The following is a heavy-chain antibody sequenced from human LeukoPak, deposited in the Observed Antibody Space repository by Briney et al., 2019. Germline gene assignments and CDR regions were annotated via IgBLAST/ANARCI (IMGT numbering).Heavy chain of an antibody. CDR2: ISGSGGST. J-gene: IGHJ4*02. Sequence: GGSLRLSCAASGFTFSSYGMHWVRQAPGKGLDWVSAISGSGGSTYYADSVKGRFTISRDNSKNTLYLQMNSLRAEDTAVYYCAKDFTANYDFWSGYPHWGQGTLVTVSS. D-gene: IGHD3-3*01. CDR1: GFTFSSYG. CDR3: AKDFTANYDFWSGYPH. V-gene: IGHV3-23*01.